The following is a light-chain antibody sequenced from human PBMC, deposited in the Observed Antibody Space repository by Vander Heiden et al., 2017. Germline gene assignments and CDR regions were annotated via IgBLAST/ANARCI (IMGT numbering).Light chain of an antibody. CDR2: KDS. CDR1: ALPKQY. J-gene: IGLJ2*01. V-gene: IGLV3-25*03. CDR3: QSADSSGTHVV. Sequence: SYELTQPPSVSVSPGQTARIPCSGDALPKQYAYWYQQKQGQAPVLVRYKDSERPSGIPERFSGSSSGTTVTLTISGVQAEDEDDYYCQSADSSGTHVVFGGGTKLTVL.